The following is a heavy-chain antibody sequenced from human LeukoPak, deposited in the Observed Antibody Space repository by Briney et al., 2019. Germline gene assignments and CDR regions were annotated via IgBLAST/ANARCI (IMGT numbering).Heavy chain of an antibody. CDR1: GFTFSSYA. J-gene: IGHJ4*02. V-gene: IGHV3-23*01. Sequence: PGGSLRLSCAASGFTFSSYAMSWVRQAPGKGLEWVSAISGSGGSTYYADSVKGRFIVSRDNSKNTLYLQMNSLRAEDTAVYYCAKAPLMITFGGVIVIPRFDYWGQGTLVTVSS. CDR3: AKAPLMITFGGVIVIPRFDY. CDR2: ISGSGGST. D-gene: IGHD3-16*02.